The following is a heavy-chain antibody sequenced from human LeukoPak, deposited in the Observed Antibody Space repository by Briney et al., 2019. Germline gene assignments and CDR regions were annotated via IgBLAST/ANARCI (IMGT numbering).Heavy chain of an antibody. CDR1: GYTFTSYG. V-gene: IGHV1-18*01. CDR2: ISTYNGKT. CDR3: ARTDIVVVVAATPGYFQH. D-gene: IGHD2-15*01. Sequence: ASVKVSCKASGYTFTSYGITWVRQDPGQGIEWMGWISTYNGKTNYAQKLQGRVTMTTDTSTSTAYMELRSLRSDDTAVYYCARTDIVVVVAATPGYFQHWGQGTLVTVSS. J-gene: IGHJ1*01.